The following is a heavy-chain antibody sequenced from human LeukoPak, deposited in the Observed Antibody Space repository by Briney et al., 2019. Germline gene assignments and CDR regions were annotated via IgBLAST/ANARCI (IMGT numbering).Heavy chain of an antibody. CDR1: GYTFTSYY. Sequence: VSVKVSCKASGYTFTSYYMHWVRQAPGQGLEWMGIINPSGGSTSYAQKFQGRVTMTRDTSTSTVYMELSSLRSEDTAVYYCARETPRQAVAATGFDYWGQGTLVTVSS. CDR3: ARETPRQAVAATGFDY. CDR2: INPSGGST. V-gene: IGHV1-46*01. J-gene: IGHJ4*02. D-gene: IGHD6-19*01.